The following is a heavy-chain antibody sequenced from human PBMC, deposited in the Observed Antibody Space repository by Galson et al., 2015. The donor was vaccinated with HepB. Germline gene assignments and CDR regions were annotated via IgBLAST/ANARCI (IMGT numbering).Heavy chain of an antibody. CDR2: IRYDGSNK. Sequence: SLRLSCAASGFTFSSYGMHWVRQAPGKGLEWVAFIRYDGSNKYYADSVKGRFTISRDNSKNTLYLQMNSLRAEDTAVYYCAKDISYYYDSSGYYYDYYGMDVWGQGTTVTVSS. CDR3: AKDISYYYDSSGYYYDYYGMDV. D-gene: IGHD3-22*01. V-gene: IGHV3-30*02. CDR1: GFTFSSYG. J-gene: IGHJ6*02.